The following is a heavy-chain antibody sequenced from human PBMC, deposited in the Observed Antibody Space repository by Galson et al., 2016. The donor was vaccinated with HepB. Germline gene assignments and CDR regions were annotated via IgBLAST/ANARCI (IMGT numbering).Heavy chain of an antibody. Sequence: SLRLSCAASGFTFSSYDMHWVRQATGKGLEWVSAIGSAGDTYYPGSVKGRFTISRENAKNSLYLQMNSLRAGDTAVYYCAREGAGTVGMDVWGQGTTVTVSS. CDR2: IGSAGDT. V-gene: IGHV3-13*01. J-gene: IGHJ6*02. D-gene: IGHD6-13*01. CDR1: GFTFSSYD. CDR3: AREGAGTVGMDV.